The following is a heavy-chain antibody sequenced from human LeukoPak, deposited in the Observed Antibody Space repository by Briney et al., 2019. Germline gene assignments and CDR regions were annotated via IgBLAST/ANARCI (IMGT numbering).Heavy chain of an antibody. V-gene: IGHV3-30-3*01. CDR2: ISYDGSNK. D-gene: IGHD3-10*01. CDR3: ARDQVYRGKIPGAPWGAFDI. J-gene: IGHJ3*02. CDR1: GFTFSSYA. Sequence: GGSLRLSCAASGFTFSSYAMHWVRQAPGKGLEWGAVISYDGSNKYYADSVKGRFTISRDNSKNTLYLQMNSLRAEDTAVYYCARDQVYRGKIPGAPWGAFDIWGQGTMVTVSS.